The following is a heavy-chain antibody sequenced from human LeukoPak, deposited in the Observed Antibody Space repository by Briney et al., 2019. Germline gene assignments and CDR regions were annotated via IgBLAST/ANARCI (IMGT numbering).Heavy chain of an antibody. V-gene: IGHV1-69*05. CDR2: IMPISGTA. CDR3: ASGYYGSGHYYYYMDV. Sequence: SVKVSCKASGGTFSSYDISWVRQAPGQGLEWMGGIMPISGTANYAQKLQGRVTMTTDTSTSTAYMELRSLRSDDTAVYYCASGYYGSGHYYYYMDVWGKGTTVTVSS. CDR1: GGTFSSYD. D-gene: IGHD3-10*01. J-gene: IGHJ6*03.